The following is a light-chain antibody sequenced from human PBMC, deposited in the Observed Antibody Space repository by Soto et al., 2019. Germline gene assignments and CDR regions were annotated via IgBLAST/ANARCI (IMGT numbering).Light chain of an antibody. Sequence: IQMTQSPSTLSASVGDRFTITCRASQGISSALAWYQQKPGKAPKLLIYDASSLESGVPSRFSGSGSGTDFTLTISSLQPEDFATYYCQQFNNYITFGQGTRLEIK. CDR1: QGISSA. CDR3: QQFNNYIT. CDR2: DAS. J-gene: IGKJ5*01. V-gene: IGKV1D-13*01.